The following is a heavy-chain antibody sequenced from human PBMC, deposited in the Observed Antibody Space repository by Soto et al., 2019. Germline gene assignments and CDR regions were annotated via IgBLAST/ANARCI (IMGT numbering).Heavy chain of an antibody. CDR3: ARRTPGSTNTYYAFDI. CDR2: IKQDESER. J-gene: IGHJ3*02. Sequence: HPGGSLRLSCAASGFTFRSHCMSWVRQAPGKGLEWVANIKQDESERYYLDSVKGRFTISRDNAKNSLYLQMNSLRAEDTAVYYCARRTPGSTNTYYAFDIWGQGAMVTVSS. D-gene: IGHD1-26*01. CDR1: GFTFRSHC. V-gene: IGHV3-7*05.